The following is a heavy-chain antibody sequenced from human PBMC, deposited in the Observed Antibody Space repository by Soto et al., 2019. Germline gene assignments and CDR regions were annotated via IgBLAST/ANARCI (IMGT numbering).Heavy chain of an antibody. J-gene: IGHJ2*01. CDR2: VSPIFGTT. D-gene: IGHD1-26*01. V-gene: IGHV1-69*01. CDR3: AGGGSSGGWYFDL. CDR1: GGSFSSPT. Sequence: QVQLVQSGAEVKKPGSSVKVSCKASGGSFSSPTVSWVRLAPGQGLEWMGGVSPIFGTTNYAQKFQGRVTIPADASSGTAYLDLNSLKSDDTAVYFCAGGGSSGGWYFDLWGRGTLVTVSS.